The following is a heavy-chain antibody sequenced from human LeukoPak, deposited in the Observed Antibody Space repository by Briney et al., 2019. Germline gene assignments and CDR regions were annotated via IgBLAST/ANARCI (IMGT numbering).Heavy chain of an antibody. Sequence: GASVKVSCKASGYTFTSYGISWVRQAPGQGLEWMGWISAYNGNTNYAQKLQGRVTMTTDTSTSTAYMELGSLRSDDTAVYYCARDSNLSRKVLGAFDIWGQGTMVTVSS. CDR2: ISAYNGNT. CDR1: GYTFTSYG. J-gene: IGHJ3*02. V-gene: IGHV1-18*01. CDR3: ARDSNLSRKVLGAFDI. D-gene: IGHD2/OR15-2a*01.